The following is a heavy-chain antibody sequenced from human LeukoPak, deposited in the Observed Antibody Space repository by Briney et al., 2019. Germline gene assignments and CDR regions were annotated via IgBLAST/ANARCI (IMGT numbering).Heavy chain of an antibody. CDR3: ARFWHSSSQTHDAFDI. J-gene: IGHJ3*02. Sequence: TSETLSLTCSVSGGSISSYYWSWIRQPAGKGLEWIGRTYTSGTTNYNPSLKSRVTMSLDTSKNQVSLRLNSVTAADTAVYYCARFWHSSSQTHDAFDIWGQGTMVAVSS. CDR1: GGSISSYY. D-gene: IGHD6-13*01. CDR2: TYTSGTT. V-gene: IGHV4-4*07.